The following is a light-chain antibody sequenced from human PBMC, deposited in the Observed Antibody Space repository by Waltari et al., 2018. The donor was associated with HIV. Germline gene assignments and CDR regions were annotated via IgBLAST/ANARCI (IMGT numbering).Light chain of an antibody. CDR1: SSDVGAYNY. Sequence: QSALTQPPSASGSRGQSVTISCTGTSSDVGAYNYVSWYQQYQGMAPKLIIYEVNKQPSGVPARFSGPKSGNTASLTVSGLQAEDEADFYCSSYAGSAVVFGGGTKLTVL. V-gene: IGLV2-8*01. J-gene: IGLJ2*01. CDR2: EVN. CDR3: SSYAGSAVV.